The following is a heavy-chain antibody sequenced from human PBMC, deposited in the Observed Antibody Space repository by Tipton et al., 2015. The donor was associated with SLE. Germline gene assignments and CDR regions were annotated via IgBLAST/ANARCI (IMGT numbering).Heavy chain of an antibody. J-gene: IGHJ4*02. D-gene: IGHD6-13*01. CDR2: IYYSGST. CDR1: GGSISSSSYY. CDR3: ARVPAVAGSFFDY. Sequence: TLSLTCTVSGGSISSSSYYWGWIRQPPGKGLEWIGSIYYSGSTYYNPSLKSRVTISVDTSKNQFSLKLSSVTAADTAVYYCARVPAVAGSFFDYWGQGTLVTVSS. V-gene: IGHV4-39*07.